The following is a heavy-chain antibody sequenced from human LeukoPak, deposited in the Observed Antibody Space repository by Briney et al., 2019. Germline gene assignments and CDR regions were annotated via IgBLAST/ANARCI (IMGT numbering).Heavy chain of an antibody. CDR3: ARVTGSYTFYYSYGMDV. Sequence: PGGTLRLSCAASGFIFSRYEMNWVRQSPGKGLEWVSHISSSTTVISYADSVKGRFTISRDNAKNSLYLQMNSLSAEDTAVYYCARVTGSYTFYYSYGMDVWGQGNTVTVSS. V-gene: IGHV3-48*03. CDR2: ISSSTTVI. D-gene: IGHD3-10*01. CDR1: GFIFSRYE. J-gene: IGHJ6*02.